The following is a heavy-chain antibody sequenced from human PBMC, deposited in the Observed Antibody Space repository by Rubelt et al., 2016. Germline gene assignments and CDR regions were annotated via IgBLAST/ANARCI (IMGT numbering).Heavy chain of an antibody. CDR2: IYTSGST. CDR3: AREGARQSSTGLDY. J-gene: IGHJ4*02. D-gene: IGHD2-2*01. Sequence: QVQLQESGPGLVKPSETLSLTCTVSGGSISSYYWSWIRQPAGTGLEWIGRIYTSGSTNYNPSPKGWGTMGGERSRNRCALRLGAVTAADTAVYDCAREGARQSSTGLDYWGQGTLVTVSS. CDR1: GGSISSYY. V-gene: IGHV4-4*07.